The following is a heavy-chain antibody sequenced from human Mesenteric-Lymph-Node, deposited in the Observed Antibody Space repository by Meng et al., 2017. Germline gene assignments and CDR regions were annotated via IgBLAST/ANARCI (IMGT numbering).Heavy chain of an antibody. V-gene: IGHV4-31*03. CDR3: ARGPSRWLQFSFDY. CDR2: IYYSGST. J-gene: IGHJ4*02. CDR1: GGSISSGGYY. Sequence: QVQLQDPGPGLGKPSPTLSLTGTVSGGSISSGGYYWSWIRQHPGKGLEWIGYIYYSGSTYYNPSLKSRVTISVDTSKNQFSLKLSSVTAADTAVYYCARGPSRWLQFSFDYWGQGTLVTVSS. D-gene: IGHD5-24*01.